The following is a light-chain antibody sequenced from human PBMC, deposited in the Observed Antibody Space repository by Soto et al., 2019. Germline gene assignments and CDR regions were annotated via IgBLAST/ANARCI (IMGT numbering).Light chain of an antibody. J-gene: IGLJ1*01. CDR1: SSNLGAGYD. Sequence: QSVLTQPPSVSGAPGQRVTISCTGSSSNLGAGYDVHWYQLLPGTAPKLLIYGNRNRPSGVPDRFSGSTSGTSASLAITGLQAEDEADYCCQSYDNSLGVCYVFGTGTKVTVL. V-gene: IGLV1-40*01. CDR2: GNR. CDR3: QSYDNSLGVCYV.